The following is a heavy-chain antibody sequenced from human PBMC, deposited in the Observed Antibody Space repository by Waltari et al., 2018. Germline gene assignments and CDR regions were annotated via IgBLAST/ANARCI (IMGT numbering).Heavy chain of an antibody. CDR3: VRLYHDILTGYLIFDS. CDR2: IVSNDGK. J-gene: IGHJ4*02. D-gene: IGHD3-9*01. V-gene: IGHV2-26*02. CDR1: GFSLSNGRMG. Sequence: QVTLKESGPVLVKPTETLTLTCTVSGFSLSNGRMGVSWIRQPPGKALEWLAHIVSNDGKSYSTSLKSRLTISKDTSKSQVVLTMTNMDPVDTATYYCVRLYHDILTGYLIFDSWGQGTLVTVSS.